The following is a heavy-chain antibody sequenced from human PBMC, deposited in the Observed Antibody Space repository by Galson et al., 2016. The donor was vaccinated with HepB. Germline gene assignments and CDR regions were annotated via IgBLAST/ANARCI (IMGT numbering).Heavy chain of an antibody. J-gene: IGHJ3*01. CDR2: ISSRNKYI. D-gene: IGHD7-27*01. Sequence: SLRLSCAASGFTFSNYIMNWVRQAPGKGLEWVASISSRNKYIYYADSVKGRFTISRDNADKSLYLHMKSLGAEDTAVYYCARGVWVAPDWGPPWGFDPWGQGTMVTVSS. V-gene: IGHV3-21*01. CDR3: ARGVWVAPDWGPPWGFDP. CDR1: GFTFSNYI.